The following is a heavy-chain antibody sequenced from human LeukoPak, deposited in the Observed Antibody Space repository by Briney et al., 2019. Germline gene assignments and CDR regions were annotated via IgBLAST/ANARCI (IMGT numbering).Heavy chain of an antibody. Sequence: SETLSLTCTVSGGSISSYYWSWIRQPPGKGLEWIGYIYTSGSTNYNPSLKSRVTISVDTSKNQFSLKLSSVTAADTAVYYCARTFYGSGSYGRYYYYYYMDVWGKGTTVTVSS. D-gene: IGHD1-26*01. CDR2: IYTSGST. V-gene: IGHV4-4*09. J-gene: IGHJ6*03. CDR3: ARTFYGSGSYGRYYYYYYMDV. CDR1: GGSISSYY.